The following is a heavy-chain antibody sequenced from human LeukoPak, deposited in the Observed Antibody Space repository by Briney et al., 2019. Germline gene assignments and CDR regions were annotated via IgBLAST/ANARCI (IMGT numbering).Heavy chain of an antibody. Sequence: ASVKVSCKASGYSFTSYGISWVRQAPGQGLEWMGLISAYNGNTNYAQKLQGRVTMTTDTSTSTAYMELRSLRSDDTAVYYCASEYYYDSSGSRTDDAFDIWGQGTMVTVSS. V-gene: IGHV1-18*01. J-gene: IGHJ3*02. CDR3: ASEYYYDSSGSRTDDAFDI. D-gene: IGHD3-22*01. CDR2: ISAYNGNT. CDR1: GYSFTSYG.